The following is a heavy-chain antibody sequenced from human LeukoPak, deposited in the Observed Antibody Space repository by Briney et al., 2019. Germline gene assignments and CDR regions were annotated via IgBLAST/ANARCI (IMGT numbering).Heavy chain of an antibody. CDR2: IKQDGSKK. CDR1: GFPFSSYW. CDR3: AKVDIASAAAGDY. Sequence: GGSLRLSCVASGFPFSSYWMTWVRQAPGKGLEWVANIKQDGSKKSYVDSVKGRFTISRDNSKNTLYLQMNSLRAEDTAVYYCAKVDIASAAAGDYWGQGTLVTVSS. V-gene: IGHV3-7*01. J-gene: IGHJ4*02. D-gene: IGHD3-9*01.